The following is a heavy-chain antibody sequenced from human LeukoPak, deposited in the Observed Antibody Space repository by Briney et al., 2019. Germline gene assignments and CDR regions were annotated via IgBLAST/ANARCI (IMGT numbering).Heavy chain of an antibody. Sequence: SETLSLTCAVYGGSFSGYYWSWIRQPPGKGLEWIGEINHSGSTNYNPSLKSRVTISVDTSKNQFSLKLSSVTAADTAVYYCAKLRVTMVRGVITRPTYYYMDVWGKGTTVTISS. J-gene: IGHJ6*03. V-gene: IGHV4-34*01. D-gene: IGHD3-10*01. CDR3: AKLRVTMVRGVITRPTYYYMDV. CDR2: INHSGST. CDR1: GGSFSGYY.